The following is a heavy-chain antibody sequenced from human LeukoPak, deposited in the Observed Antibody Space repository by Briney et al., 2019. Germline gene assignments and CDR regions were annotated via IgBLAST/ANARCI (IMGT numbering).Heavy chain of an antibody. CDR3: AKDLILGPTNRGAFDI. J-gene: IGHJ3*02. Sequence: PGGSLRLSCEVSGFSFSSYATSWVRQAPGKGLEWVSAISGSGGSTYYADPVKGRFTISRDNSKNTLYLQMNSLRAEDTAVYYCAKDLILGPTNRGAFDIWGQGTMVTVSS. CDR1: GFSFSSYA. CDR2: ISGSGGST. D-gene: IGHD2-8*01. V-gene: IGHV3-23*01.